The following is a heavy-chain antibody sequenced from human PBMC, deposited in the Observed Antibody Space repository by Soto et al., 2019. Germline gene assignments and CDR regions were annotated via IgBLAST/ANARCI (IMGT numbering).Heavy chain of an antibody. V-gene: IGHV3-33*01. CDR1: GFTFSSYG. Sequence: QVQLVESGGGVVQPGRSLRLSCAASGFTFSSYGMHWVRQAPGKGLEWVAVIWYDGSNKYYADSVKGRFTISRDNSKNTLYLKMNSLRAEDTAVYYCARDSGIAAAGTPYWGQGTLVTVSS. J-gene: IGHJ4*02. CDR2: IWYDGSNK. D-gene: IGHD6-13*01. CDR3: ARDSGIAAAGTPY.